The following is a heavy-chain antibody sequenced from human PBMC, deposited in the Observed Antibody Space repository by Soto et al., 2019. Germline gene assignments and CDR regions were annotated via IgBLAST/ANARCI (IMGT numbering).Heavy chain of an antibody. CDR1: GDSISSGGSY. D-gene: IGHD3-10*01. J-gene: IGHJ6*02. CDR3: ARDSAKERGQDHFYFGMDV. Sequence: QVQLQESGPGLVKPSQTLSLTCTVSGDSISSGGSYWTWIRQHPGKGLEWIGYISYSGTTYYNPSHKGRLTISVNTYKNQFSLNLSSLTAADTAVYYCARDSAKERGQDHFYFGMDVWGRGTTVTVAS. CDR2: ISYSGTT. V-gene: IGHV4-31*03.